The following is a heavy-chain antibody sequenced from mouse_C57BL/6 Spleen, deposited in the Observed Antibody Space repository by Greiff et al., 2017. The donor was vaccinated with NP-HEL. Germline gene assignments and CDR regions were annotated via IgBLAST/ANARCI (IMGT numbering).Heavy chain of an antibody. CDR2: ISSGSSTI. D-gene: IGHD3-2*02. J-gene: IGHJ3*01. V-gene: IGHV5-17*01. CDR1: GFTFSDYG. Sequence: EVKVVESGGGLVKPGGSLKLSCAASGFTFSDYGMHWVRQAPEKGLEWVAYISSGSSTIYYADTVKGRFTISRDNAKNTLFLQMTSLRSEDTAMYYCARGEQLRLPFAYWGQGTLVTVSA. CDR3: ARGEQLRLPFAY.